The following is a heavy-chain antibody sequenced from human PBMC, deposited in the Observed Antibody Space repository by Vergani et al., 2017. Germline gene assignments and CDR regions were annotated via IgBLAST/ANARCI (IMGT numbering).Heavy chain of an antibody. D-gene: IGHD3-22*01. CDR2: IYYSGST. V-gene: IGHV4-39*01. Sequence: QLQLQESGPGLVKPSETLSLTCTVSVGSISSSSYYWGWIRQPPGKGLEWIGSIYYSGSTYYNPSLKSRVTISVDTSKNQFSLKLSSVTAADTAVYYCARRRDYYDSSGYYHAGWFDPWGQGTLVTVSS. CDR1: VGSISSSSYY. J-gene: IGHJ5*02. CDR3: ARRRDYYDSSGYYHAGWFDP.